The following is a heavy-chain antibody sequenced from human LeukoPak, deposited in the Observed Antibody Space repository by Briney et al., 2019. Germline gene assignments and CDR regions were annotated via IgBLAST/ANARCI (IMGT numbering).Heavy chain of an antibody. CDR1: GFTFSSYW. D-gene: IGHD1-26*01. CDR3: ARRKDSGSQSHDY. J-gene: IGHJ4*02. Sequence: GGSLRLSCAASGFTFSSYWMTWVRQAPGKGLEWVGNIKGDGSEKYYVDSVKGRFTISRDNAKNSLYLQMNSLRAEDTAVYYCARRKDSGSQSHDYWGQGTLVTVSS. CDR2: IKGDGSEK. V-gene: IGHV3-7*01.